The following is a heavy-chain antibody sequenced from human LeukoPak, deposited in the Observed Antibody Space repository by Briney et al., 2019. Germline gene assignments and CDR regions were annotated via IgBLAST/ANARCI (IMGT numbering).Heavy chain of an antibody. D-gene: IGHD6-19*01. CDR3: ARDGDSSGWTRSDY. Sequence: GYIYYSGSTYYNPSLKSRVTISADRSKNQFSLRLSSVTAADTAVYYCARDGDSSGWTRSDYWGQGTLVTVSS. V-gene: IGHV4-30-2*01. J-gene: IGHJ4*02. CDR2: IYYSGST.